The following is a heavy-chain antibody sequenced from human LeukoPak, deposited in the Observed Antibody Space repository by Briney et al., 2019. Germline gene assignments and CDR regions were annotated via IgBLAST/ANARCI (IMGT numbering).Heavy chain of an antibody. Sequence: GGSLRLSCAASGVTFSSYEMNWVRQAPGKGLEWVSYISSSGSTIYYADSVKGRFTISRDNAKNSLYLQMNSLRAEDTAVYYCEAAIFGVVRPGDKWFDAWGQGTLVTVSS. D-gene: IGHD3-3*02. CDR1: GVTFSSYE. V-gene: IGHV3-48*03. J-gene: IGHJ5*02. CDR3: EAAIFGVVRPGDKWFDA. CDR2: ISSSGSTI.